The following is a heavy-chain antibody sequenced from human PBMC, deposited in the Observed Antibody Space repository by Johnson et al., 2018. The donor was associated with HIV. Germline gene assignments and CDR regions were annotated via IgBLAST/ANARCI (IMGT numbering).Heavy chain of an antibody. V-gene: IGHV3-30*01. CDR3: ARDAYYGSGSYSQRNTFDV. J-gene: IGHJ3*01. D-gene: IGHD3-10*01. Sequence: RFTISRDNSKNTLYLQMNSLRPEDTAVYYCARDAYYGSGSYSQRNTFDVWGQGTMVAVSS.